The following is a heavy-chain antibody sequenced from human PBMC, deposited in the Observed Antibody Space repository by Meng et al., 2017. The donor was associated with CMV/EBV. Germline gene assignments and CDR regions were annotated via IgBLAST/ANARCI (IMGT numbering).Heavy chain of an antibody. CDR1: GYTFTGYY. D-gene: IGHD2-2*01. V-gene: IGHV1-2*02. J-gene: IGHJ6*02. Sequence: ASVKVSCKASGYTFTGYYMHWVRQAPGQGLEWMGWINPNSGVTNYAQKFQGRVTMTRDTSISTAYMELSRLRSDDTAVYYCARQLQFGEYGMDVWGQGTTVTVSS. CDR3: ARQLQFGEYGMDV. CDR2: INPNSGVT.